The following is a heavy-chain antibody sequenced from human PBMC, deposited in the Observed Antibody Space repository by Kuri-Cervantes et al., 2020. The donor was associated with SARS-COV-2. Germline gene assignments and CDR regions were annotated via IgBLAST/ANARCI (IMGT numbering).Heavy chain of an antibody. Sequence: ASVKVSCKASGYTFTSYGISWVRQAPGQGLEWMGIINPSGGSTSYAQKFQGRVTMTRDTSTSTVYMELSSLRSEDTAVYYCARTRIAAAGTDALDIWGQGTMVTVSS. V-gene: IGHV1-46*01. D-gene: IGHD6-13*01. J-gene: IGHJ3*02. CDR2: INPSGGST. CDR1: GYTFTSYG. CDR3: ARTRIAAAGTDALDI.